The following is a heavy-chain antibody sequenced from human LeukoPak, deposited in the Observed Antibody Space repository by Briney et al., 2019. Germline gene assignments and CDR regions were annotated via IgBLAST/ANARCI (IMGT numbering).Heavy chain of an antibody. J-gene: IGHJ6*03. V-gene: IGHV3-21*01. Sequence: AGGSLRLSCAASGFTFSSYSMNWVRQAPRKGLEWVSSISISSSYIYYADSVKGRFTISRDNAKNSLYLQMNSLRAEDTAVYYCARDHRTQTAGRMGYYYYYMDVWGKGTTVTVSS. CDR1: GFTFSSYS. CDR2: ISISSSYI. CDR3: ARDHRTQTAGRMGYYYYYMDV. D-gene: IGHD1-14*01.